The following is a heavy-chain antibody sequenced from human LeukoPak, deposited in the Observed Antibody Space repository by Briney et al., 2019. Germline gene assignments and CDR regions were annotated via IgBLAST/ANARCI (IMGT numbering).Heavy chain of an antibody. CDR3: AKDHSGMGYYDILTGYYADDY. V-gene: IGHV3-23*01. CDR1: GFTFSSYA. CDR2: ISGSGGST. J-gene: IGHJ4*02. Sequence: GGSLRLSCAASGFTFSSYAMSWVRQAPGKGLEWVSAISGSGGSTYYADSVKGRFTISRDNSKNTLYLQMNSLRAEDTAVYYCAKDHSGMGYYDILTGYYADDYWGQGTLVTVSS. D-gene: IGHD3-9*01.